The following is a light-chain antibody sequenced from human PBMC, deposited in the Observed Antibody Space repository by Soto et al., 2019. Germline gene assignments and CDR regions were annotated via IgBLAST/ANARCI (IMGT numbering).Light chain of an antibody. CDR3: QQRSYWPIT. Sequence: EIVLTPSPGTLSLSPGERATRSCRASHNVSSYLAWYQQKPGQAPGLLIYDASNRAAGIPARFSGSGSGTDFTLTISSLEPADFAVYYCQQRSYWPITFGQGTRLEI. CDR2: DAS. J-gene: IGKJ5*01. V-gene: IGKV3-11*01. CDR1: HNVSSY.